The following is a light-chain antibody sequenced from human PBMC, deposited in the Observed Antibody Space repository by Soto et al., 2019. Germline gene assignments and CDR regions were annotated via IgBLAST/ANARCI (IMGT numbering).Light chain of an antibody. J-gene: IGKJ1*01. CDR2: KAS. Sequence: DIQMTQCPSTLSGSVGDRGTITFRASQTLSSWLAWYQQKPGKAPKLLIYKASTLKSGVPSRFSGSGSGTEFTLTISSLQPDDFATYYCQHYNSYSEAFGQGTKVDIK. CDR3: QHYNSYSEA. CDR1: QTLSSW. V-gene: IGKV1-5*03.